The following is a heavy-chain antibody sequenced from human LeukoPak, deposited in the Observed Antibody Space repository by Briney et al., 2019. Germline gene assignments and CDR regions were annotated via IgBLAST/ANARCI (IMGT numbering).Heavy chain of an antibody. J-gene: IGHJ3*02. CDR3: AKDRASSSWSRDAFDI. V-gene: IGHV1-69*04. D-gene: IGHD6-13*01. CDR1: GGTFSSYA. CDR2: IIPILGIA. Sequence: SVKVSCKASGGTFSSYATSWVRQAPGQGLEWMGRIIPILGIANYAQKFQGRVTITTDESTSTVYMEVSSVRFEDTAVYYCAKDRASSSWSRDAFDIWGQGTVVTVSS.